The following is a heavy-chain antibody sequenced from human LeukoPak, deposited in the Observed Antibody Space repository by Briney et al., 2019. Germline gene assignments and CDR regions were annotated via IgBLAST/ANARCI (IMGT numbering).Heavy chain of an antibody. CDR3: ARTGPTIRGLDYGMDV. CDR1: GFTFSSYW. CDR2: ISSSSSTI. V-gene: IGHV3-48*02. D-gene: IGHD3-9*01. Sequence: GGSLRLSCAASGFTFSSYWMHWVRQAPGKGLEWVSYISSSSSTIYYADSVKGRFTISRDNAKNSLYLQMNSLRDEDTAVFYCARTGPTIRGLDYGMDVWGQGTTVTVS. J-gene: IGHJ6*02.